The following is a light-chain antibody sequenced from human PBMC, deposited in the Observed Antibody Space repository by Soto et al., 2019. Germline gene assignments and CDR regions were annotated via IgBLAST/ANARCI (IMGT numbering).Light chain of an antibody. CDR1: QSVSSN. J-gene: IGKJ3*01. CDR3: QQYNNWPPLY. Sequence: EIVMTQSPATLSVSPGERATLSCRASQSVSSNLAWYQQKPCQAPRLIIYGASTRATGIPARFSGSGSGTEFTLTISSLQSEDFAVYYCQQYNNWPPLYFGPGTKVDIK. V-gene: IGKV3-15*01. CDR2: GAS.